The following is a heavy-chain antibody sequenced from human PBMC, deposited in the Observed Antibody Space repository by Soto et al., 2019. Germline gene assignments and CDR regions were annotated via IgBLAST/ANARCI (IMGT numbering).Heavy chain of an antibody. CDR3: AKGATPKYYYYYYMDV. CDR2: ISGSGGST. Sequence: PGGSLRLSCAASGFTFSSYAMSWVRQAPGKGLEWVSVISGSGGSTYYADSVKGRFTISRDNPKNTLYLQMNSLRAEDTAVYYCAKGATPKYYYYYYMDVWGKGTTVTVSS. V-gene: IGHV3-23*01. J-gene: IGHJ6*03. D-gene: IGHD5-12*01. CDR1: GFTFSSYA.